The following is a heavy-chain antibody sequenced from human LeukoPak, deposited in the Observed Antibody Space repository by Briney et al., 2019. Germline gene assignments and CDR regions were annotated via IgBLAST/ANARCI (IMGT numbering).Heavy chain of an antibody. V-gene: IGHV3-23*01. CDR3: TTDPTTMTTVTKNY. J-gene: IGHJ4*02. CDR1: GFTFSSYG. D-gene: IGHD4-17*01. CDR2: ISGSGGST. Sequence: GGTLRLSCAASGFTFSSYGMSWVRQAPGKGLEWGSAISGSGGSTYYAAPVKGRFTISRDDSKNTLYLQMNSLKTEDTAVYYCTTDPTTMTTVTKNYWGQGTLVTVSS.